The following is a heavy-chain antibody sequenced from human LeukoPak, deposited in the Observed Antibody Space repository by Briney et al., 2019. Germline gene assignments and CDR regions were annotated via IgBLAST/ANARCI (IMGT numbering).Heavy chain of an antibody. D-gene: IGHD6-13*01. Sequence: SETLSLTCTVSGYSISSGYYWGWIRQPPGKGLEWIGSIYHSGSTYYNPSLKSRVTISVDTSKNQFSLKLSSVTAADTAVYYCARLSVAAAGGYYFDYWGQGTLVTVSS. V-gene: IGHV4-38-2*02. CDR3: ARLSVAAAGGYYFDY. CDR1: GYSISSGYY. J-gene: IGHJ4*02. CDR2: IYHSGST.